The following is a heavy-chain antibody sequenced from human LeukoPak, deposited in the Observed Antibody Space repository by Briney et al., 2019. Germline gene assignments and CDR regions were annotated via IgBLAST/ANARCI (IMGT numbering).Heavy chain of an antibody. CDR1: GGSFSGYY. D-gene: IGHD3-16*01. CDR3: ARHYGP. V-gene: IGHV4-34*12. J-gene: IGHJ4*02. Sequence: SETLSLTCAVYGGSFSGYYWSWIRQPPGKGLEWIGEIIHSGSTNYNPSLKSRVTISVDTSKNQFSLKLSSVTAADTAVYYCARHYGPWGQGTLVTVSS. CDR2: IIHSGST.